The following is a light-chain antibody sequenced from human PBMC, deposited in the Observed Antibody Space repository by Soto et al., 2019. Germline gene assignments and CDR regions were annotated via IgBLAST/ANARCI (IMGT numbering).Light chain of an antibody. CDR3: QSYDSSLSGSV. V-gene: IGLV1-40*01. Sequence: QSVLTQPPSVCGAPGQRVTISCTGSSSNIGAGYDVHWYQQLPGTAPKLLIYGNSNRPSGVPDRFSGSKSGTSASLAITGRQAEDEADYYCQSYDSSLSGSVFGGGTKLTVL. CDR2: GNS. CDR1: SSNIGAGYD. J-gene: IGLJ2*01.